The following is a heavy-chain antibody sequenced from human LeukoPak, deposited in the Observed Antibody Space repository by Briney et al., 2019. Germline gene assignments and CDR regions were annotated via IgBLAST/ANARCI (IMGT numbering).Heavy chain of an antibody. D-gene: IGHD5-18*01. CDR1: GFSLSTSGMC. Sequence: SGPALVKPTQTLTLTCTFSGFSLSTSGMCVSWIRQPPGKALEWLARIDWDDDKYYSTSLKTRLTISKDTSKNQVVLTMTNMDPVDTATYYCARDVDTAMPGVAFDIWGQGTMVTVSS. CDR2: IDWDDDK. V-gene: IGHV2-70*11. J-gene: IGHJ3*02. CDR3: ARDVDTAMPGVAFDI.